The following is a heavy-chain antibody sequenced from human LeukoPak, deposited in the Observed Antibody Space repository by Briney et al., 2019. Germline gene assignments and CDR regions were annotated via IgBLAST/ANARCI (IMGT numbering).Heavy chain of an antibody. CDR3: AKDLGRQYYYYYYGMDV. J-gene: IGHJ6*02. Sequence: PGGSLRLSCAASGFTFDDYAMHWVRQAPGKGLEWVSLISGDGGSTYYADSVKGRFTISRDNSKNSLYLQMNSLRTEDTALYYYAKDLGRQYYYYYYGMDVWGQGTTVTVSS. D-gene: IGHD7-27*01. V-gene: IGHV3-43*02. CDR1: GFTFDDYA. CDR2: ISGDGGST.